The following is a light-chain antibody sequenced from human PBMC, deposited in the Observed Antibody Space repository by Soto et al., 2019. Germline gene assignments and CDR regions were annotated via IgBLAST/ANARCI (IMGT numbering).Light chain of an antibody. V-gene: IGKV3-15*01. CDR2: GAS. J-gene: IGKJ2*02. Sequence: EIVMTQSPATLSVSPGERATLSCRASQSVSSNLAWYQQKPGHAPRLLIYGASTRATGIPARFSGSGSGTEFTLTISSLQSEDFAVYYCQQYNNWPQGTFGQGTKLEIK. CDR3: QQYNNWPQGT. CDR1: QSVSSN.